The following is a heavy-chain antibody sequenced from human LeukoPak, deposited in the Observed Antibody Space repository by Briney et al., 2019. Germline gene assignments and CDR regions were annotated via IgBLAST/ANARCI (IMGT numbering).Heavy chain of an antibody. V-gene: IGHV3-7*02. CDR2: IKNDGSEE. D-gene: IGHD3-10*01. CDR3: ARAIRGSAVDTGDR. Sequence: GGSLRLSCAASGVTFSRYWKWWVRKAPGPGLEGGANIKNDGSEEYYVDSVKPRFTIPRDNARNSLFLQMNSLTVEDTAVYYCARAIRGSAVDTGDRWGQGTLVTVSS. J-gene: IGHJ4*02. CDR1: GVTFSRYW.